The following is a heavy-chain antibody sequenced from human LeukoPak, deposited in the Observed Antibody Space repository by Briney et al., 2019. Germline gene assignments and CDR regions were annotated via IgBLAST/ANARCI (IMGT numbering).Heavy chain of an antibody. CDR3: ATRIAGYRAFDI. V-gene: IGHV4-34*01. CDR1: GGSFSGYY. J-gene: IGHJ3*02. Sequence: SETLSLTCAVYGGSFSGYYWSWIRQPPGKGLEWIGEINHSGSTNYNASLKSRLTISVGTYKNQFSLKLSSVTAADTAVYYCATRIAGYRAFDIWGQGTMVTVSS. CDR2: INHSGST. D-gene: IGHD6-13*01.